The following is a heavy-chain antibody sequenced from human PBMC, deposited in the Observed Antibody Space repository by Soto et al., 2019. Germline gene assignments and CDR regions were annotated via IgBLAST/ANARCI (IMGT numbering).Heavy chain of an antibody. CDR1: GGSIIGSY. V-gene: IGHV4-59*01. CDR3: ARSVAVPGAHIDY. D-gene: IGHD6-19*01. J-gene: IGHJ4*02. CDR2: VYYTGST. Sequence: PAETLSLTCSVSGGSIIGSYCILIRQSPLKGLEWLGYVYYTGSTNYSPSLRSRVSISVDTSKNEFSLRLSSVTAADTAVYFCARSVAVPGAHIDYWGQGTQVTVSS.